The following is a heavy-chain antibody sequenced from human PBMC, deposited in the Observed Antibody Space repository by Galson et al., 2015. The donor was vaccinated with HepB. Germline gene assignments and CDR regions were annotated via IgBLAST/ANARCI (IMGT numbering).Heavy chain of an antibody. CDR2: INQDGSET. V-gene: IGHV3-7*03. Sequence: SLRLSCAASGFMLNNYRMTWLRQAPGKGLEWVASINQDGSETHYVDSVKGRFTISRDHAKTSVFLQINSLSAEDTAVYYCARGTDRFDYWGQGTLVIVSS. CDR3: ARGTDRFDY. J-gene: IGHJ4*02. CDR1: GFMLNNYR.